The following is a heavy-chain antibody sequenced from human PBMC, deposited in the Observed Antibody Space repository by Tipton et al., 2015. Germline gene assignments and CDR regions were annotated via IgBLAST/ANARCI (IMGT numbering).Heavy chain of an antibody. CDR2: IYVGDSDT. J-gene: IGHJ4*02. Sequence: QLVQSGAEVKKPGESLKISCKGSGDTFISSWIGWVRQMPGKGLEWMGMIYVGDSDTRYSPSCQGHVTLSVDKSINTAYLQWSSLKASDTAMYYCARSGGFPDSPGYDDCWGQGTLVTVSS. V-gene: IGHV5-51*01. D-gene: IGHD3-22*01. CDR3: ARSGGFPDSPGYDDC. CDR1: GDTFISSW.